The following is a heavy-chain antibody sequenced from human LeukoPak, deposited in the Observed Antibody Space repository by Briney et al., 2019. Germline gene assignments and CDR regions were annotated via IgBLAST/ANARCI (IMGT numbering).Heavy chain of an antibody. CDR2: QQKGGGER. V-gene: IGHV3-7*03. D-gene: IGHD1-1*01. Sequence: GLTQRLFQAVWGLPYRKHWMNCVPQAPGKGLVDGTNQQKGGGERNDVTSVKRRFTVSRDDAMNSLYLQMNSLRAEDTAIYYCARGPNDGVRTDYLDYWGLGTLVSVSS. CDR3: ARGPNDGVRTDYLDY. J-gene: IGHJ4*02. CDR1: GLPYRKHW.